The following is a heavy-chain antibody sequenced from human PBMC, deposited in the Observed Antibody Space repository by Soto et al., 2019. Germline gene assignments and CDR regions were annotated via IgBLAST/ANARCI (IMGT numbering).Heavy chain of an antibody. CDR3: ARALDGAAAAFEY. D-gene: IGHD6-13*01. J-gene: IGHJ4*02. CDR2: IYSGGST. V-gene: IGHV3-66*01. Sequence: GGSLRLSCAASGFTVSSNYMSWVRQAPGKGLEWVSVIYSGGSTYYADSVKGRFTISRDNSKNTLYLQMNSLRAEDTAVYYCARALDGAAAAFEYWGQGTLVTVSS. CDR1: GFTVSSNY.